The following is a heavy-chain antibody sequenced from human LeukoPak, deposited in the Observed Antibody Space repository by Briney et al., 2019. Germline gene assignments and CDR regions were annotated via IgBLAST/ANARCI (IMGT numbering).Heavy chain of an antibody. CDR1: GGSFSGYY. J-gene: IGHJ3*02. V-gene: IGHV4-34*01. D-gene: IGHD6-13*01. CDR2: INHSGST. Sequence: SETLSLTCAVYGGSFSGYYWSWIRQPPGKGLEWIGEINHSGSTNYNPSLKSRVTISVDTSKNQFSLQLNSVTPDDTAVYYCARDRRDSSSWYVGHDGFDIWGQGTMVTVSS. CDR3: ARDRRDSSSWYVGHDGFDI.